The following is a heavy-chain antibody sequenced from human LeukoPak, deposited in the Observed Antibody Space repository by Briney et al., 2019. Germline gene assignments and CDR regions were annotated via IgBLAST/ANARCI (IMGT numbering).Heavy chain of an antibody. CDR2: IYSGGST. CDR3: ARGAQEPFFDS. CDR1: GFTVSSIY. Sequence: GGSLTLSCAASGFTVSSIYMSWVRQAPGKGLEWVSIIYSGGSTYYADSVKGRFTVSRDNSKITLFLQMNSLRVEDTALYYCARGAQEPFFDSWGQGTLVTVSS. V-gene: IGHV3-53*01. D-gene: IGHD1-26*01. J-gene: IGHJ4*02.